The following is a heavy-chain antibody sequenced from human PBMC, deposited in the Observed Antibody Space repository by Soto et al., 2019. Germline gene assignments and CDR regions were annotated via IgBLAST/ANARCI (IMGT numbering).Heavy chain of an antibody. V-gene: IGHV4-39*01. CDR3: ASALKGYCSSTSCLRPDAFDI. CDR1: GGSISSSSYY. D-gene: IGHD2-2*01. J-gene: IGHJ3*02. Sequence: SETLSLTCTVSGGSISSSSYYWGWIRQPPGKGLEWIGSIYYSGSTYYNPSLKSRVTISVDTSKNQFSLKLSSVTAADTAVYYCASALKGYCSSTSCLRPDAFDIWGQGTMVTVSS. CDR2: IYYSGST.